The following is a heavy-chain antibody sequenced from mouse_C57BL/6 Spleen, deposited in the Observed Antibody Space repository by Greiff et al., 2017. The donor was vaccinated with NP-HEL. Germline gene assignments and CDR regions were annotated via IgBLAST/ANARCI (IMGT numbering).Heavy chain of an antibody. J-gene: IGHJ3*01. CDR3: AREYEYDGGFAY. CDR2: ISDGGSYT. D-gene: IGHD2-4*01. CDR1: GFTFSSYA. V-gene: IGHV5-4*01. Sequence: EVQLVESGGGLVKPGGSLKLSCAASGFTFSSYAMSWVRQTPEKRLEWVATISDGGSYTYYPDNVKGRFTISRDNAKNNLYLQMSHLKSEDTAMYYCAREYEYDGGFAYWGQGTLVTVSA.